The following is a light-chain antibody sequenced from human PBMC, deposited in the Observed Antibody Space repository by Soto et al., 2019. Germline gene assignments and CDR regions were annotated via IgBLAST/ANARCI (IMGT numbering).Light chain of an antibody. V-gene: IGLV2-14*01. CDR1: SSDVGGYNY. CDR2: DVS. Sequence: HSALTQPASVSGSPGQSITISCTGTSSDVGGYNYVSWYQQHPGKAPKLMIYDVSNRPPGVSIRFSGSKSGNTASLTISGLQAEDDADYYCSSYTSSSTLVFGGGTKLTVL. J-gene: IGLJ2*01. CDR3: SSYTSSSTLV.